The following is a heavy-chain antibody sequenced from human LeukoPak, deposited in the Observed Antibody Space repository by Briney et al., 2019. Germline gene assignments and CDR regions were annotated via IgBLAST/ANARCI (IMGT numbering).Heavy chain of an antibody. Sequence: PGGSLRLSCAASGFTFSNYSMNWVRQAPGKGLEWVSCISSSSSTIYYADSVKGRFTISRDNAKNSLYLQMNSLRDEDTAVYYCARDRTVGATHLGWFDPWGQGTLVTVSS. D-gene: IGHD1-26*01. CDR3: ARDRTVGATHLGWFDP. V-gene: IGHV3-48*02. CDR2: ISSSSSTI. CDR1: GFTFSNYS. J-gene: IGHJ5*02.